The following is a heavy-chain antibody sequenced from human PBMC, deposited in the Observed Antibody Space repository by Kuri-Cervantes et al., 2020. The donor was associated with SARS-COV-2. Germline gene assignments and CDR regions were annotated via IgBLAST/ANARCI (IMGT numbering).Heavy chain of an antibody. CDR1: GFTFSSYA. CDR3: ARSFDY. CDR2: ISYDGSNK. J-gene: IGHJ4*02. Sequence: GGSLRLSCAASGFTFSSYAMRWVRQAPGKGLEWVAVISYDGSNKYYADSVKGRFTISRDNSKNTLYLQMNSLRAEDTAVYYCARSFDYWGQGTLVTVSS. V-gene: IGHV3-30*04.